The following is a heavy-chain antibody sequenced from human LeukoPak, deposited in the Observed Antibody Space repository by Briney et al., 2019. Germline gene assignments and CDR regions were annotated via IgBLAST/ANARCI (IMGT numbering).Heavy chain of an antibody. Sequence: SEILSLTCNVSGGSISSYYWSWIRQPPGKGLEWIGYIYYSGSTNYNPSLKSRVTISVDTSKNQFSLKLTSVTAADTAVYYCASEAYCSGGRCSVQRVASWGQGTPVTVSS. J-gene: IGHJ4*02. CDR2: IYYSGST. CDR1: GGSISSYY. V-gene: IGHV4-59*01. D-gene: IGHD2-15*01. CDR3: ASEAYCSGGRCSVQRVAS.